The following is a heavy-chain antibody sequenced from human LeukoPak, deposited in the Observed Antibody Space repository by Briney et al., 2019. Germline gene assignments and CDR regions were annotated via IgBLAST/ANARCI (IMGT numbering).Heavy chain of an antibody. CDR3: ARDGRYGSGSYCSYYYYMDV. D-gene: IGHD3-10*01. Sequence: ASVKVSCKASGYTFTGYYMHWVRQAPGQGLEWMGWINPNSGGTNYAQKFQGRVTMTRDTSISTAYMELSRLRSDDTAVYYCARDGRYGSGSYCSYYYYMDVWGKGTTVTVSS. CDR2: INPNSGGT. CDR1: GYTFTGYY. V-gene: IGHV1-2*02. J-gene: IGHJ6*03.